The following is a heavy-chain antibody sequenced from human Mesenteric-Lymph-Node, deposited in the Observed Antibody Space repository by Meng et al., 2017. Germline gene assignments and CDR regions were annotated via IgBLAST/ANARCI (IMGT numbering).Heavy chain of an antibody. CDR1: GYTLTELS. CDR2: FDPEDGET. V-gene: IGHV1-24*01. CDR3: ATRSMVRGVTMYYFDY. D-gene: IGHD3-10*01. Sequence: ASVKVSCKVSGYTLTELSMHWVRQAPGKGLEWMGGFDPEDGETIYAQKFQGRVTMTEDTSTDTAYMELSSLRSEDTAVYHCATRSMVRGVTMYYFDYWGQGTLVTVSS. J-gene: IGHJ4*02.